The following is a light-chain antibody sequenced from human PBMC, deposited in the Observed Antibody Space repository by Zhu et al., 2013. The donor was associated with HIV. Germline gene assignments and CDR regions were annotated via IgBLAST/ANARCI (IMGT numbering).Light chain of an antibody. Sequence: EIVMTQSPATLSVSPGESATLSCRASQTIGSKLAWYQQKPGQAPRLVIYGASSRATGIPDRFSGSGSGTDFTLTISRLEPEDFAVYYCQQYGSSRYTFGQGTKLEIK. CDR1: QTIGSK. V-gene: IGKV3-20*01. CDR3: QQYGSSRYT. J-gene: IGKJ2*01. CDR2: GAS.